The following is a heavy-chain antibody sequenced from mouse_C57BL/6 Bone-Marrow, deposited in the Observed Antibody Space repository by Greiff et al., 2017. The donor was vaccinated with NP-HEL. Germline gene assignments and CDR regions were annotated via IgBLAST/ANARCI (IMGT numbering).Heavy chain of an antibody. J-gene: IGHJ4*01. CDR2: INPNNGGT. CDR1: GYTFTDYY. V-gene: IGHV1-26*01. D-gene: IGHD3-2*02. Sequence: VQLQQSGPELVKPGASVKISCKASGYTFTDYYMNWVKQSHGKSLEWIGDINPNNGGTSYNQKFKGKATLTVDKSSSTAYMELRSLTSEDSAVYYCARQLRPYAMDYWGQGTSVTVSS. CDR3: ARQLRPYAMDY.